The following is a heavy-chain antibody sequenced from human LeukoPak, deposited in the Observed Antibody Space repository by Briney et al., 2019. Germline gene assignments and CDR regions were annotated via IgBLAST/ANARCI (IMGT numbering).Heavy chain of an antibody. V-gene: IGHV1-18*01. CDR1: GYTFTSYG. CDR2: ISAYNGYT. D-gene: IGHD4-17*01. J-gene: IGHJ3*02. Sequence: GASVKVSCKASGYTFTSYGISWVRQAPGQGLEWMGWISAYNGYTNYAQKLQGRVTMTTDTSTSTAYMELRSLRSDDTAVYYCARDLVTVTKGFDIWGLGTMVSVSS. CDR3: ARDLVTVTKGFDI.